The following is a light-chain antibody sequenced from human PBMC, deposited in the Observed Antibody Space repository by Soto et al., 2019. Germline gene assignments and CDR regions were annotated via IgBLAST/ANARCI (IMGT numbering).Light chain of an antibody. CDR1: QDISNY. V-gene: IGKV1-33*01. Sequence: DIQMTQSPSSLSASVGDRVTITCQASQDISNYLNWYQQKPGKAPKLLIYDASNLETGVPSRFSESDLGTYFTFTIITLKPKYIARNYGQLYDNLLGLTFGGGTKVET. CDR2: DAS. J-gene: IGKJ4*01. CDR3: QLYDNLLGLT.